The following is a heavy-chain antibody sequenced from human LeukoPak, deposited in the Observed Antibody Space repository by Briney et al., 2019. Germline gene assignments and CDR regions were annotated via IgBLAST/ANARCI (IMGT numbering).Heavy chain of an antibody. CDR1: RFTVSSNY. D-gene: IGHD6-6*01. V-gene: IGHV3-53*01. CDR2: IYSGGST. Sequence: PGGSLRLSCAASRFTVSSNYMSWVRQAPGKGLEWISVIYSGGSTYYADSVKGRFTISRDSSKNTLYLQMNSLRVEDTAVYYCARDRLYISSSEDYWGQGILVTVSS. CDR3: ARDRLYISSSEDY. J-gene: IGHJ4*02.